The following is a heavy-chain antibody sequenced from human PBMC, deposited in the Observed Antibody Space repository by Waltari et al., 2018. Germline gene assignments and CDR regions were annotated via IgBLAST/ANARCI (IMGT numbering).Heavy chain of an antibody. CDR2: ISGSGGTT. J-gene: IGHJ4*02. D-gene: IGHD2-2*01. Sequence: EVQLLESGGGLVQPGGSLSLPCAASGSPFSRYAFSWVRQAPGKGLEWVSVISGSGGTTYYADSVKGRFTISRDNSKNTLYLQMNSLRAEDTAIYYCAKRVAVPGSTYYFDYWGQGTLVTVSS. CDR3: AKRVAVPGSTYYFDY. V-gene: IGHV3-23*01. CDR1: GSPFSRYA.